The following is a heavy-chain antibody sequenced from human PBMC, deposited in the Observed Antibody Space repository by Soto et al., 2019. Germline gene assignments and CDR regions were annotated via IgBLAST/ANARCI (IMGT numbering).Heavy chain of an antibody. J-gene: IGHJ3*02. D-gene: IGHD3-16*01. CDR2: IWYDGSNK. Sequence: QVQLVESGGGVVQPGRSLRLSCAASGFTFSSYGMHWVRQAPGKGLEWVAVIWYDGSNKYYADSVKGRFTISRDNSKNTLYLQMNSLRAEDTAVYYCARDSLSTRITFGGVRDAFDIWGQGTMVTVSS. CDR3: ARDSLSTRITFGGVRDAFDI. V-gene: IGHV3-33*01. CDR1: GFTFSSYG.